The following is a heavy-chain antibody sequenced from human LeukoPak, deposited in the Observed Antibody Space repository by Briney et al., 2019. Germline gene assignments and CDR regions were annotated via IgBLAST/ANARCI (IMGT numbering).Heavy chain of an antibody. CDR3: ARERAIAAAGNIQDYYYYYYMDV. CDR1: GYTFTSYA. Sequence: GASVKVSCKASGYTFTSYAMHWVRQAPGQRLEWMGWINAGNGNTKYSQEFQGRVTITRDTSASTAYMELSSLRSEDMAVYYCARERAIAAAGNIQDYYYYYYMDVWGKGTTVTVSS. D-gene: IGHD6-13*01. CDR2: INAGNGNT. J-gene: IGHJ6*03. V-gene: IGHV1-3*03.